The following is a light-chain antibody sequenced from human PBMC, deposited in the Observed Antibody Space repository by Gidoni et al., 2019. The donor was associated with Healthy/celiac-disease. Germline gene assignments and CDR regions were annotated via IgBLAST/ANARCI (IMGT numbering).Light chain of an antibody. CDR1: QSVSNN. Sequence: EIVTTQSPATLSVSPGERATLSCRASQSVSNNLAWDQTKPGQAPRLLIYGASTRATGIPARFSGSGSGTEFTLTNSSLQSEDFAVYYCQQYNNWPRTFGQGTKVEIK. CDR3: QQYNNWPRT. CDR2: GAS. V-gene: IGKV3-15*01. J-gene: IGKJ1*01.